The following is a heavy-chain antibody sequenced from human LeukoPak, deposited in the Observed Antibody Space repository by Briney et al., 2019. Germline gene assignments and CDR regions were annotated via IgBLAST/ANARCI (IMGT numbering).Heavy chain of an antibody. D-gene: IGHD2-15*01. V-gene: IGHV1-24*01. CDR1: GYTLTELS. CDR3: ATDFPRSVVAATYGFQH. Sequence: ASVKVSCKVSGYTLTELSMHWVRQAPGKGLEWMGGFDPEDGETIYAQKFQGRVTMTEDTSTDTAYMELSSLRSEDTAVYYCATDFPRSVVAATYGFQHWGQGTLVTVSS. CDR2: FDPEDGET. J-gene: IGHJ1*01.